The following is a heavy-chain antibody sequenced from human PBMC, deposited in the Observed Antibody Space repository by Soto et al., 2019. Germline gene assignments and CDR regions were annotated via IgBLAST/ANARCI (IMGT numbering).Heavy chain of an antibody. Sequence: GGSLRLSCAASGFTFSSYEMNWVRQAPGKGLEWVSYISSSGSTIYYADSVKGRFTISRDNAKNSLYLQMNSLRAEDTAVYYCASIVVVTAINYYYGMDVWGQGTTVTVSS. D-gene: IGHD2-21*02. V-gene: IGHV3-48*03. CDR2: ISSSGSTI. CDR1: GFTFSSYE. CDR3: ASIVVVTAINYYYGMDV. J-gene: IGHJ6*02.